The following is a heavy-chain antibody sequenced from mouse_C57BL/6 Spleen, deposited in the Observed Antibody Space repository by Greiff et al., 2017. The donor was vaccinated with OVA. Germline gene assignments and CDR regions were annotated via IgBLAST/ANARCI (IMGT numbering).Heavy chain of an antibody. J-gene: IGHJ3*01. V-gene: IGHV1-69*01. Sequence: VQLQQSGAELVMPGASVKLSCKASGYTFTSYWMHWVKQRPGQGLEWIGEIDPSDSYTNYNQKFKGKSTLTVDKSSSTAYMQLSSLTSEDSAVYYCARSYGSTPFAYWGQGTLVTVSA. CDR2: IDPSDSYT. CDR3: ARSYGSTPFAY. D-gene: IGHD1-1*01. CDR1: GYTFTSYW.